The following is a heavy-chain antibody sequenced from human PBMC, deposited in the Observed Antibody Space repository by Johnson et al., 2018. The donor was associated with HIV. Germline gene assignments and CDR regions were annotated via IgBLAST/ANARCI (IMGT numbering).Heavy chain of an antibody. CDR1: GFTFSSYW. J-gene: IGHJ3*02. CDR2: INQDGSEK. V-gene: IGHV3-7*01. CDR3: ARDKDYGGNHDAFDI. Sequence: VQVVESGGGVVQPGGSLRLSCAASGFTFSSYWMSWVRQAPGKGLEWVANINQDGSEKYYVDSVKGGFTISRDNAKNSLYLQMESLRADDTALYYCARDKDYGGNHDAFDIWGQGTMVTVSS. D-gene: IGHD4-23*01.